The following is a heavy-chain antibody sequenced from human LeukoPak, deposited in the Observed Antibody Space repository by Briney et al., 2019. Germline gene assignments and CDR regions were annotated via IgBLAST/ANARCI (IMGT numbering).Heavy chain of an antibody. CDR1: GFTFSSYA. Sequence: GGSLRLSCAAYGFTFSSYAMSWVRQAPWKGLEFVSSISSSSSFIYYADLVKGRFTISRDNAKKSLSLQMNSLRADDTAVYYCARGYSSSWYLDWGQGTLVTVSS. J-gene: IGHJ4*02. V-gene: IGHV3-21*01. CDR3: ARGYSSSWYLD. CDR2: ISSSSSFI. D-gene: IGHD6-13*01.